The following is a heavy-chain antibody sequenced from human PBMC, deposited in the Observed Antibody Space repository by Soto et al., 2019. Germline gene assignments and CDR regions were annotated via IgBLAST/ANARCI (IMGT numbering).Heavy chain of an antibody. CDR1: GFTFRSYA. Sequence: EVQLLESGGGLLQPGGSLRLSCAASGFTFRSYAMNWVRQAPGKGLEWVSGISRNGGSTYYADPVKGRFTISRDNSKNTLYLQMNSLRAEDTAVYYCTTDRISYGDYVPSYYYYGMDVWGQGTTVTVSS. V-gene: IGHV3-23*01. CDR3: TTDRISYGDYVPSYYYYGMDV. J-gene: IGHJ6*02. D-gene: IGHD4-17*01. CDR2: ISRNGGST.